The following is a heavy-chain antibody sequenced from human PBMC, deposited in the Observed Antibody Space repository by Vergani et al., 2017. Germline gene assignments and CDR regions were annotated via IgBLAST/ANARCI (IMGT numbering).Heavy chain of an antibody. D-gene: IGHD5-12*01. CDR1: GGSFSGYY. CDR3: ARGPTIGLDY. V-gene: IGHV4-34*01. J-gene: IGHJ4*02. CDR2: INHSGST. Sequence: QVQLQQWGAGLLKPSETLSLTCAVYGGSFSGYYWSWIRQPPGKGLEWIGEINHSGSTNYNPSLKSRVTISVDTSKNQFSLKLSSVTAADTAVYYCARGPTIGLDYWGQGTLVTVSS.